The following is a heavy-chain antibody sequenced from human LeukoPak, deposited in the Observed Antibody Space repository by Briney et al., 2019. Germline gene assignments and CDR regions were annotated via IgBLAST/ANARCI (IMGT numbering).Heavy chain of an antibody. J-gene: IGHJ5*02. CDR2: ISGSGGST. CDR3: ARLQRYSSSWYP. D-gene: IGHD6-13*01. Sequence: GGSLRLSCAASGFTFSSYGMSWVRQAPGKGLEWVSAISGSGGSTYYADSVKGRFTISRDNAKNSLYLQMNSLRAEDAAVYYCARLQRYSSSWYPRGQGTLVTVSS. CDR1: GFTFSSYG. V-gene: IGHV3-23*01.